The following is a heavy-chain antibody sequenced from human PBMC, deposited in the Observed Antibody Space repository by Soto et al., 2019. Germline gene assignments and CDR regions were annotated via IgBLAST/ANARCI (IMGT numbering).Heavy chain of an antibody. CDR3: ARGIGAVWCGEWDYYGMDV. CDR1: GGSISSGGYS. J-gene: IGHJ6*02. V-gene: IGHV4-30-2*01. Sequence: SETLSLTCAVSGGSISSGGYSWSWIRQPPGKGLEWIGYIYHSGSTYYNPSLKSRVTISVDRSKNQFSLKLSSVTAADTAVYYCARGIGAVWCGEWDYYGMDVWGQGTTATVSS. D-gene: IGHD3-10*01. CDR2: IYHSGST.